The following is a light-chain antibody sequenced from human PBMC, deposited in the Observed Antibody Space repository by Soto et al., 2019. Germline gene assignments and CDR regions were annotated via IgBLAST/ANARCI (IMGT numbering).Light chain of an antibody. Sequence: QSALTQPRSVSGSPGQSVTFSRTGTSGDIGAYNYVSWYQFHPGKAPKMIIYDVNKRPSGVPDRFSGSKSGNTASLTLSWLQAEDEADYYCCSYAHTSRVFGGGTKLTVL. CDR2: DVN. CDR3: CSYAHTSRV. V-gene: IGLV2-11*01. CDR1: SGDIGAYNY. J-gene: IGLJ3*02.